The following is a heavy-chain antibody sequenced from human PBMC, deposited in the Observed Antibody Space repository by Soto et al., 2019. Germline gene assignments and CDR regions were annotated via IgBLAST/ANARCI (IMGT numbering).Heavy chain of an antibody. CDR1: GFSLSTYHMG. J-gene: IGHJ4*02. V-gene: IGHV2-5*02. CDR3: AHAGDYDLLTFDH. Sequence: QITLKESGPPLVRPAQTLTLTCDFSGFSLSTYHMGVAWIRQPPGKALEWLALIYWDDDKRYSPSLKDRLAISKDTASNQEVLTITNIDPGDSATYFCAHAGDYDLLTFDHWGPGTLVTVSS. D-gene: IGHD4-17*01. CDR2: IYWDDDK.